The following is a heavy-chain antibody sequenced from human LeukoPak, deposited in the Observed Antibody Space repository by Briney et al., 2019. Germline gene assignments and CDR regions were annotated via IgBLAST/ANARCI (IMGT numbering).Heavy chain of an antibody. CDR2: ISYDGSNK. CDR3: AKGGSTVTLYYYYGMDV. Sequence: GGSLRLSCVASGFTFSSYSMHWVRQAPGKGLEWVAVISYDGSNKYYADSVKGRFTISRDNSKNTLYLQMNSLRAEDTAVYYCAKGGSTVTLYYYYGMDVWGQGTTVTVSS. CDR1: GFTFSSYS. J-gene: IGHJ6*02. D-gene: IGHD4-17*01. V-gene: IGHV3-30-3*01.